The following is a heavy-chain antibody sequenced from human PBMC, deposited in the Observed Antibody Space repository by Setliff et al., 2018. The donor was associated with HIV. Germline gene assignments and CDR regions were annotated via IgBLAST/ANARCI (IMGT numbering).Heavy chain of an antibody. J-gene: IGHJ4*02. CDR2: IYHTGST. D-gene: IGHD3-22*01. CDR1: GGSINSTSYY. V-gene: IGHV4-39*07. Sequence: PSETLSLTCTVSGGSINSTSYYWGWIRQPPGNGLEWIGSIYHTGSTYYKPSLKSRVTMSVDTSKNQFSLKLSSVTAADTAVYYCALDSSDPWGPGTLVTVSS. CDR3: ALDSSDP.